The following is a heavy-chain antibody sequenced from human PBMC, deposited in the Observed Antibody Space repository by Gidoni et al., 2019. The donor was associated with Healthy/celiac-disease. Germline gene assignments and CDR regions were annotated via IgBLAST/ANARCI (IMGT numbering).Heavy chain of an antibody. D-gene: IGHD3-22*01. CDR2: INHSGST. J-gene: IGHJ4*02. Sequence: QVQLQQWGAGLLKPSETLSLTCAVYGGSFSGYYWSWIRQPPGKGLEWIGEINHSGSTNYNPSLKSRVTISVDTSKNQFSLKLSSVTAADTAVYYCARRASSSGSYYFDYWGQGTLVTVSS. CDR1: GGSFSGYY. CDR3: ARRASSSGSYYFDY. V-gene: IGHV4-34*01.